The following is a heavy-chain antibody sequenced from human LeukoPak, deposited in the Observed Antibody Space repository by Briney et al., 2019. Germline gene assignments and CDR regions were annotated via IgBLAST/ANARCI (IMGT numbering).Heavy chain of an antibody. J-gene: IGHJ4*02. D-gene: IGHD5-24*01. Sequence: ASVKVSCKASGYTFTYYAMHWVRQAPGQGLQWMGWITPGGGTNYPQKFQGRVAFTWDTSITTAYMDLSRLTSDDTAVYYCARDRYGDGFAHFDYWGQGALVTVSS. V-gene: IGHV1-2*02. CDR3: ARDRYGDGFAHFDY. CDR1: GYTFTYYA. CDR2: ITPGGGT.